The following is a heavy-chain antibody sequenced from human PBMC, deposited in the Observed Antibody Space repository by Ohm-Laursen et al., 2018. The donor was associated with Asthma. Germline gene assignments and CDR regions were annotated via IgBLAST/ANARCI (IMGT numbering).Heavy chain of an antibody. V-gene: IGHV1-69*13. Sequence: ASVKVSCKASGGTFSSYAISWVRQAPGQGLEWMGGIIPIFGTANYAQKFQGRVAITADESTSTAYMELSSLRSEDTAVYYCATNEDIVVVPAATENYYYYGMDFWGQGTTVTVSS. J-gene: IGHJ6*02. CDR1: GGTFSSYA. D-gene: IGHD2-2*01. CDR3: ATNEDIVVVPAATENYYYYGMDF. CDR2: IIPIFGTA.